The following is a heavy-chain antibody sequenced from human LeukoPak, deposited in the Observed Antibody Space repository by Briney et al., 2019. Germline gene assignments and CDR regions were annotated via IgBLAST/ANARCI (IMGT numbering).Heavy chain of an antibody. J-gene: IGHJ4*02. CDR1: GFTLRSYS. CDR2: ISSSSSYI. CDR3: AREGRDYDSSGGFDY. Sequence: GGSLRLSCEASGFTLRSYSMNWVRQVPGKGLGWVSSISSSSSYIYYADSVKGRFTISRDNAKNSLYLQMNSLRAEDTAVYYCAREGRDYDSSGGFDYWGQGTLVTVSS. V-gene: IGHV3-21*01. D-gene: IGHD3-22*01.